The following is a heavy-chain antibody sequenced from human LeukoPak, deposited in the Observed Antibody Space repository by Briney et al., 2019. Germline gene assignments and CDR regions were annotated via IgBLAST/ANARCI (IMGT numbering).Heavy chain of an antibody. CDR2: IYYSGST. Sequence: NPSETLSLTCTVSGGSISSSSYYWGWIRQPPGKGLEWIGSIYYSGSTYYNPSLKSRVIVSVDTSKNQFSLKLSSVTAADTAVYYCARDRDWLYYFDYWSQGTLVTVSS. D-gene: IGHD3-9*01. CDR3: ARDRDWLYYFDY. V-gene: IGHV4-39*07. CDR1: GGSISSSSYY. J-gene: IGHJ4*02.